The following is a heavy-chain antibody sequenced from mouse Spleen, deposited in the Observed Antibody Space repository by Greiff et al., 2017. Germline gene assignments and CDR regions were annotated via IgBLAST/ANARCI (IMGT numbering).Heavy chain of an antibody. V-gene: IGHV14-4*01. Sequence: VQLKESGAELVRPGASVKLSCTASGFNIKDDYMHWVKQRPEQGLEWIGWIDPENGDTEYASKFQGKATITADTSSNTAYLQLSSLTSEDTAVYYCTHGNYFDYWGQGTTLTVSS. J-gene: IGHJ2*01. CDR3: THGNYFDY. CDR2: IDPENGDT. D-gene: IGHD2-1*01. CDR1: GFNIKDDY.